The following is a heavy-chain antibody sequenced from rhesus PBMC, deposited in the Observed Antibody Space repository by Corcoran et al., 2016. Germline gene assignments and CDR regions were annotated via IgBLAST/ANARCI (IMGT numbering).Heavy chain of an antibody. J-gene: IGHJ3*01. CDR1: GFSFSSFG. Sequence: EVQLVESGGGLVQPGGSLRLSCGAFGFSFSSFGMHWVRQAPGKGLEWGALISYDGSEKYYADSMKDRFTISRDNSKNMVYLQMNHLKLEDTAVYYCARGYSGFSYAFDFWGQGLRVTVSS. V-gene: IGHV3-54*02. CDR3: ARGYSGFSYAFDF. D-gene: IGHD5-24*01. CDR2: ISYDGSEK.